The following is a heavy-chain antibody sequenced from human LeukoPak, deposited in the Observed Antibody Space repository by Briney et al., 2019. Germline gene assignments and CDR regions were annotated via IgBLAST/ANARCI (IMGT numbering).Heavy chain of an antibody. CDR1: GFTVSSNS. Sequence: GGSLRLSRAASGFTVSSNSMSWVRQAPGKGLEWVANIKEDGSAQYYVGSVKGRFTISRDNAKNSLNLQMNSLRAEDTAVYYCATSSNAPGNHWGQGTLVTVSS. D-gene: IGHD2-2*01. CDR3: ATSSNAPGNH. V-gene: IGHV3-7*01. J-gene: IGHJ5*02. CDR2: IKEDGSAQ.